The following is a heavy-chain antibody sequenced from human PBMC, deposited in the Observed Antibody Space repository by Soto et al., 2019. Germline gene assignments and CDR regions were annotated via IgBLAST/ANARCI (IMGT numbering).Heavy chain of an antibody. V-gene: IGHV4-59*08. CDR2: IYYSWST. J-gene: IGHJ5*02. CDR3: ASLYRGSRGWLDP. Sequence: XEXLSLTCTVSGGSISSYYWSWIRQPPGKGLEWIGYIYYSWSTNYNPSLKSRGTISVDTYKNQFSLKLSSVTAADTAVYYCASLYRGSRGWLDPWGKGTLVTVCS. D-gene: IGHD1-26*01. CDR1: GGSISSYY.